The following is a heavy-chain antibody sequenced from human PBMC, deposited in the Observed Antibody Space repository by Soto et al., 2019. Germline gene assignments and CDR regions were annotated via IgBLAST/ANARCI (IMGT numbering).Heavy chain of an antibody. D-gene: IGHD3-3*01. CDR3: AGLTFTSAATSHERSNGFGP. J-gene: IGHJ5*02. CDR1: GGSISNPSYY. Sequence: SETLSLTCTVSGGSISNPSYYWGWVRQPPGKGLEWIGDIFYTGSTYYSPSLKSRVTISVDTSKEQFSLNLTSVTAADTAVYFCAGLTFTSAATSHERSNGFGPWAPGTLVTVSS. CDR2: IFYTGST. V-gene: IGHV4-39*01.